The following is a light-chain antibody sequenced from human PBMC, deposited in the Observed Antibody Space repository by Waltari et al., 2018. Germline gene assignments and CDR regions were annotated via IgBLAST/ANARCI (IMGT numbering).Light chain of an antibody. V-gene: IGKV1-39*01. CDR2: GAS. Sequence: IQMTQSPSSLSASVGDRVTITCRSSYSIDNFSNWYQQKPGKAPKVLIYGASTLQSGVPSRFSGSGSGTDFTLTISSLQPEDFATYYCQESYGLPYTFGQGTKLEIK. CDR3: QESYGLPYT. J-gene: IGKJ2*01. CDR1: YSIDNF.